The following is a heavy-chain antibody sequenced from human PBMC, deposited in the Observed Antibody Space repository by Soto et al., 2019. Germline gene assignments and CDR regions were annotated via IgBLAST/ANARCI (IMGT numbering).Heavy chain of an antibody. Sequence: SETLSLTCAVSGGSVSSSYWWTWVRQAPGKGLQWIGEIYHSGITNYNPSLRSRVSMSVDKSNNEFSLSLTSVTAADTAVYYCATLPPRIVVVFTVMPIWGQGILVTVSS. D-gene: IGHD2-15*01. J-gene: IGHJ4*02. CDR2: IYHSGIT. V-gene: IGHV4-4*02. CDR3: ATLPPRIVVVFTVMPI. CDR1: GGSVSSSYW.